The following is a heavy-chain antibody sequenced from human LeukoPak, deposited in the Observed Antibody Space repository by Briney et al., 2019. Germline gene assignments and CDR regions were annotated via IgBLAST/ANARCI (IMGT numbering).Heavy chain of an antibody. V-gene: IGHV1-69*13. CDR3: ARDFGGSYLRGNYFDY. CDR1: GYTFSSYA. CDR2: IIPIFGTA. D-gene: IGHD1-26*01. Sequence: SVKVSCKASGYTFSSYAMNWVRQAPGQGLEWMGGIIPIFGTANYAQKFQGRVTITADESTSTAYMELSSLRSEDTAVYYCARDFGGSYLRGNYFDYWGQGTLVTVSS. J-gene: IGHJ4*02.